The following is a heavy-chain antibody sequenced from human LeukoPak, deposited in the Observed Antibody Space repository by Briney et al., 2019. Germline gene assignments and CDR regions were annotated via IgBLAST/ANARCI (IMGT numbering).Heavy chain of an antibody. D-gene: IGHD6-6*01. J-gene: IGHJ4*02. CDR1: GGSFSGYY. CDR3: ARGPIAARPSRPYFYDY. CDR2: INHSGST. Sequence: PSETLSLTFAVYGGSFSGYYWSWIRQPPGKGLEWIGEINHSGSTNYNPSLKSRVTISVDTSKNQFSLKLSSVTAADTAVYYCARGPIAARPSRPYFYDYWGQGTLVTVSS. V-gene: IGHV4-34*01.